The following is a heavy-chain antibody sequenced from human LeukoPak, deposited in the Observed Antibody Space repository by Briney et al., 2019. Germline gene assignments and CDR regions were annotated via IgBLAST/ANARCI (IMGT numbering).Heavy chain of an antibody. CDR3: ARTYGGYWHLGY. CDR2: INPSGGST. Sequence: ASVKVSCKASGYTFTSYYMHWVRQAPGQGLEWMGIINPSGGSTSYAQKFQGRVAMTRDTSTSTVYMELSSLRSEDTAVYYCARTYGGYWHLGYWGQGTLVTVSS. J-gene: IGHJ4*02. D-gene: IGHD5-12*01. CDR1: GYTFTSYY. V-gene: IGHV1-46*01.